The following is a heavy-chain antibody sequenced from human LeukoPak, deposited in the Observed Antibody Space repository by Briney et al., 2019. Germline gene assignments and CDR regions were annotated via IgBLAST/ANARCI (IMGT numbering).Heavy chain of an antibody. Sequence: SETLSLTCAVSGGSLICTTYYWGWIRQPPGKGLEWIGSIYYSGSTYYNPSLKSRVTVSVDMSKNQFSLQLSSVTAADTAVYYCARAPRTGAWDMITFGGVIVHGDAFDFWGQGTMVTVSS. CDR3: ARAPRTGAWDMITFGGVIVHGDAFDF. CDR2: IYYSGST. D-gene: IGHD3-16*02. J-gene: IGHJ3*01. V-gene: IGHV4-39*07. CDR1: GGSLICTTYY.